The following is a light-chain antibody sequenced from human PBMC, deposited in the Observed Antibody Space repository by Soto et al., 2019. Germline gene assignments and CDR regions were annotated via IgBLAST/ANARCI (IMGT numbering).Light chain of an antibody. V-gene: IGKV3-15*01. CDR3: QHYNNWPLS. CDR1: QSVSSD. J-gene: IGKJ4*01. Sequence: EIEMTQSPVTLSVPPGERATLSCRASQSVSSDLAWFQQKPGQAPRLLIYGASTRATGIPARFSGSGSGTEFTLTISSLQSEDFAIYYCQHYNNWPLSFGGGIKVEIK. CDR2: GAS.